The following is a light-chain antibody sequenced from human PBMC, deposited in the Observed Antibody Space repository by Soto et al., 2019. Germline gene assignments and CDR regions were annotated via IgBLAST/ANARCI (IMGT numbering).Light chain of an antibody. CDR3: QQSFSTPWT. CDR1: QTISTF. V-gene: IGKV1-39*01. J-gene: IGKJ1*01. Sequence: DIHMPQSPSSLSASVGDRVTLTCRASQTISTFLNWYQHKPGKAPKLLIYDASNLHSGVPSRFSGSGSGTDFTLTISSLQPEDFATYSCQQSFSTPWTFGQGTKVEVK. CDR2: DAS.